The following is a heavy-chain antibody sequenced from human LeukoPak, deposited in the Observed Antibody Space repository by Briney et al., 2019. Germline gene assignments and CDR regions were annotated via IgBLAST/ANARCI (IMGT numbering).Heavy chain of an antibody. D-gene: IGHD3-10*01. V-gene: IGHV3-74*01. CDR3: ARPGDGFDY. CDR2: VNSDGSIT. J-gene: IGHJ4*02. Sequence: GGSLRLSCAASGFSFSNYWMHWVRQAPGKGLVWVSRVNSDGSITTYADSVKGRFTISRDNAKNTLYLQMNSLRAEDTAVYYCARPGDGFDYWGQGTLVTVSS. CDR1: GFSFSNYW.